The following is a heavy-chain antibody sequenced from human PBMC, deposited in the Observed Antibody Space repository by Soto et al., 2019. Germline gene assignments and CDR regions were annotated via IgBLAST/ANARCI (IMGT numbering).Heavy chain of an antibody. CDR1: GGTFSSYA. Sequence: QVQLVQSGAEVKKPGSSVKVSCKASGGTFSSYAISWVRQAPGQGLEWMGGIIPIFGTANYAQKFQGRVTITADESTITAYRERSSLRSEDTAVYYCASPNCSSTSCYKREFDYWGQGTLVTVSS. D-gene: IGHD2-2*02. CDR2: IIPIFGTA. V-gene: IGHV1-69*01. CDR3: ASPNCSSTSCYKREFDY. J-gene: IGHJ4*02.